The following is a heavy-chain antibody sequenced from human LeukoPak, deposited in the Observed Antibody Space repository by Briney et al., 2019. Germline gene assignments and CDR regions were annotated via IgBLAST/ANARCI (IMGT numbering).Heavy chain of an antibody. V-gene: IGHV4-30-4*08. CDR2: IYYSGST. CDR3: ARAEGIVVVIRY. J-gene: IGHJ4*02. Sequence: SQTLSLTCTVSGGSFSSGDYYWSWLRQPPGTGLEWIGYIYYSGSTYYNPSLKSRVTISVDTSKNQFPLKLSSVTAADTAVYYCARAEGIVVVIRYWGQGSLVTVSS. D-gene: IGHD3-22*01. CDR1: GGSFSSGDYY.